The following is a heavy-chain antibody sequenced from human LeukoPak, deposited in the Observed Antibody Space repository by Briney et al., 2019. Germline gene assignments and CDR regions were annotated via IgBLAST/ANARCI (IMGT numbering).Heavy chain of an antibody. Sequence: SETLSLTCAVYGGSFSGYYWSWIRQPPGEGLEWIGEINHSGSTNYNPSLKSRVTISVDTSKNQFSLKLSSVTAADTAVYYCARLSQYYYDSSGYPPADYWGQGTLVTVSS. V-gene: IGHV4-34*01. CDR3: ARLSQYYYDSSGYPPADY. CDR2: INHSGST. J-gene: IGHJ4*02. D-gene: IGHD3-22*01. CDR1: GGSFSGYY.